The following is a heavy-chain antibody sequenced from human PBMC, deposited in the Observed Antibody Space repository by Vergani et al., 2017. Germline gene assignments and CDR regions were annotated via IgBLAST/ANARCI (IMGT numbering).Heavy chain of an antibody. CDR2: FDTEDGET. CDR1: GYTLTELS. D-gene: IGHD6-13*01. J-gene: IGHJ4*02. Sequence: QVQLVQSGAEVKKPGASVKVSCKVSGYTLTELSMHWVRQAPGKGLEWMGGFDTEDGETIYAQKFQGRVTMTEDTYTDTAYMELSSLRSEDTAVYYCATVKAGYSSSWNTLYYFDYWGQGTLVTVSS. CDR3: ATVKAGYSSSWNTLYYFDY. V-gene: IGHV1-24*01.